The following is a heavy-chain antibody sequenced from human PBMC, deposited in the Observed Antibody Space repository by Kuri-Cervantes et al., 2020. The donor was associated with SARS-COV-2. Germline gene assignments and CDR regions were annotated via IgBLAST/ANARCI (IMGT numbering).Heavy chain of an antibody. D-gene: IGHD4-23*01. CDR3: ATDTTVVTRSFDY. J-gene: IGHJ4*02. CDR2: IKPNSGGT. Sequence: ASVKVSCKASGYTFTGYYMHWVRQAPGQGLEWMGWIKPNSGGTNYAQKFQGRVTMTRDTSISTAYMELSSLRSEDTAVYYCATDTTVVTRSFDYWGQGTLVTVSS. V-gene: IGHV1-2*02. CDR1: GYTFTGYY.